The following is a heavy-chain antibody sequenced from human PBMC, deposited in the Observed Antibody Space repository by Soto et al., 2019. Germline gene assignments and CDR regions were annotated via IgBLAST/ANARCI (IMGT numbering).Heavy chain of an antibody. D-gene: IGHD5-18*01. Sequence: PGGSLRLSCAASGFTFSSYAMSWVRQAPGKGLEWVSAISGSGGSTYYADSVKGRFTISRDNSKNTLYLQMNSLRAEDTAVYYCAKGGYSYDQLINNWFDPWGQGTLVTVSS. CDR2: ISGSGGST. J-gene: IGHJ5*02. V-gene: IGHV3-23*01. CDR3: AKGGYSYDQLINNWFDP. CDR1: GFTFSSYA.